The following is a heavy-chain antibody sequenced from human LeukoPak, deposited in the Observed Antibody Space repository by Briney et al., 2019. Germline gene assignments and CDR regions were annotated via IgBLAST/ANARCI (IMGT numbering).Heavy chain of an antibody. CDR3: ARDSTITMVRGGAFDI. D-gene: IGHD3-10*01. Sequence: GGSLRLSCAAPGFTFSSYEINWVRLAPGKGLEWVSYISSSGSTIYYADSVKGRFTISRDNAKNSLYLQMNSLRAEDTAVYYCARDSTITMVRGGAFDIWGQGTMVTVSS. CDR1: GFTFSSYE. V-gene: IGHV3-48*03. CDR2: ISSSGSTI. J-gene: IGHJ3*02.